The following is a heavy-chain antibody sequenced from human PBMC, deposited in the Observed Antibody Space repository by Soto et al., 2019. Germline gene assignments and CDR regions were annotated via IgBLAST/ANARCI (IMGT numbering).Heavy chain of an antibody. Sequence: EVQLVESGGGLVRPGGSLRLSCAASGFSFSVYCFTWVRQTPGKGLEWVANINQDGSERYYVDSVKGRFTFSRDNAGKSLYLQLNNLRAEHTAVYYCTRGVCSCKSYCSFDFWGQGTLVTVSS. V-gene: IGHV3-7*01. J-gene: IGHJ4*02. CDR1: GFSFSVYC. CDR2: INQDGSER. CDR3: TRGVCSCKSYCSFDF. D-gene: IGHD1-26*01.